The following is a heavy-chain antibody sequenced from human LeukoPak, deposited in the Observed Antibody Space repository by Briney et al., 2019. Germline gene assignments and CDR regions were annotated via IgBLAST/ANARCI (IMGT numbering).Heavy chain of an antibody. CDR3: ARDPHGGGLGDGFDI. V-gene: IGHV4-30-4*01. Sequence: PSQTLSLTCTVSGGSITSGDYYWSWIRQPPGKGLEWIGYIYYTGSTYYNPSLKSRVTISVDTSKNQFSLKLSCVTAADTAVYYCARDPHGGGLGDGFDIWGQGTMVTVSS. CDR1: GGSITSGDYY. D-gene: IGHD3-16*01. CDR2: IYYTGST. J-gene: IGHJ3*02.